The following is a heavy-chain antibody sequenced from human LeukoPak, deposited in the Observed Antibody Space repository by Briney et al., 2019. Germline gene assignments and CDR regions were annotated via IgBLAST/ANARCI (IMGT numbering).Heavy chain of an antibody. CDR1: GYTFTSYY. J-gene: IGHJ4*02. D-gene: IGHD1-26*01. CDR2: INPSGGST. CDR3: AREFGSGSYYAETLFDY. Sequence: EASVKVSCMASGYTFTSYYMHWVRQAPGQGLEWMGIINPSGGSTSYAQKFQGRVTMTRDTSTSTVYMELSSLRSEDTAVYYCAREFGSGSYYAETLFDYWGQGTLVTVSS. V-gene: IGHV1-46*01.